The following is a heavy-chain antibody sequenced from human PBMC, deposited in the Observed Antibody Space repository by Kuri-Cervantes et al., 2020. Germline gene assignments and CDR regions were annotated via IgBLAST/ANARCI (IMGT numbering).Heavy chain of an antibody. J-gene: IGHJ5*02. CDR2: IKQDGSEK. CDR3: TRDMWGPDH. V-gene: IGHV3-7*04. Sequence: GESLKISCAASGFTFSSYSMNWVRQAPGKGLEWVANIKQDGSEKYYVDSVKGRFTISRDNAKNSLYLQMNSLRVEDTAVYYCTRDMWGPDHWGQGTLVTVSS. CDR1: GFTFSSYS. D-gene: IGHD7-27*01.